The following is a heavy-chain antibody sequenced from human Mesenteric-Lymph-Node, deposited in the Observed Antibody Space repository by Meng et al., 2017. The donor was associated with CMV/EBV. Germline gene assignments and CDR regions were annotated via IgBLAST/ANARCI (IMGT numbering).Heavy chain of an antibody. Sequence: QLQLQESGPGLGKPSATLSLTCTVSGGSISSRSYYWGWIRQPPGKGLEWIGSIYYSGSTYYNPSRKSRVTISVDTSKNQFSLKLSSVTAADTAVYYGARPHYYGSGSSPWFDPWGQGTLVTVSS. CDR3: ARPHYYGSGSSPWFDP. CDR2: IYYSGST. J-gene: IGHJ5*02. CDR1: GGSISSRSYY. D-gene: IGHD3-10*01. V-gene: IGHV4-39*01.